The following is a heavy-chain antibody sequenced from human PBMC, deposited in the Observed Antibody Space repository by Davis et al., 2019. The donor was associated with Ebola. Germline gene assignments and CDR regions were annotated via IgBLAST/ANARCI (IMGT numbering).Heavy chain of an antibody. CDR1: GFTFDDYG. CDR2: INWNGGRT. Sequence: GESLKISCAASGFTFDDYGMSWVRQAPGKGLEWVSGINWNGGRTGDADSVKGRFTISRDNSKNTVYLQMDSLRAEDTAIYYCAKAETGNRPFFGYWGQGTLVTVSS. D-gene: IGHD3-9*01. V-gene: IGHV3-20*04. J-gene: IGHJ4*02. CDR3: AKAETGNRPFFGY.